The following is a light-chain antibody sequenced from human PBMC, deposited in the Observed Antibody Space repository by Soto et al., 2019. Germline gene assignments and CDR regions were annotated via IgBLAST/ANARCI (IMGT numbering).Light chain of an antibody. Sequence: QSVLTQPPSMSGAPGQRVTISCTGSSSNIGAGYDVHWYQQHPGTAPQLLIFDNNNRPPGVPDRLSGSKSDTSASLAITGLQAADEADYYCQSSDTSLSGFVVFGGGTKLTVL. J-gene: IGLJ2*01. CDR2: DNN. V-gene: IGLV1-40*01. CDR3: QSSDTSLSGFVV. CDR1: SSNIGAGYD.